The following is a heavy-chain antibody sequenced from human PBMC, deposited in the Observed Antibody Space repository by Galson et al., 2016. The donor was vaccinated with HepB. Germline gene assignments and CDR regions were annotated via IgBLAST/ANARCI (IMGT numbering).Heavy chain of an antibody. CDR3: ARGYSSAWYEDEYYYYYGMDV. D-gene: IGHD6-19*01. V-gene: IGHV1-8*01. CDR1: GYTFTSSD. J-gene: IGHJ6*02. Sequence: SVKVSCKASGYTFTSSDINWVRQATGQGLEWMGWMNPNSGNTGYAQEFQGRVTMTRNTSISTAYMELSSLRSEDTAVYYCARGYSSAWYEDEYYYYYGMDVWGQGTTVTVSS. CDR2: MNPNSGNT.